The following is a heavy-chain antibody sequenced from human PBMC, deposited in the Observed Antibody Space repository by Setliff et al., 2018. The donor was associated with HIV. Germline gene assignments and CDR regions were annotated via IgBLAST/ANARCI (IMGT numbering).Heavy chain of an antibody. CDR1: SGSISGYY. V-gene: IGHV4-59*01. CDR2: VSYSGST. D-gene: IGHD2-2*01. Sequence: KPSETLSLTCRVSSGSISGYYWSWVRQPPGRGLEWIGYVSYSGSTSYNPSLNSRVTMSVDTSRDQFSLKLSSVTAADTAVYYCARTRGRAPVSYYFDNWGQGRLVTVSS. CDR3: ARTRGRAPVSYYFDN. J-gene: IGHJ4*02.